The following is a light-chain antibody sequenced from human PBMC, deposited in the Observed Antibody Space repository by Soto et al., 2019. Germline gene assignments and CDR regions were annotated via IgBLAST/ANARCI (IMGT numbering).Light chain of an antibody. CDR2: GNN. V-gene: IGLV1-40*01. Sequence: QSVLTQPPSVSGAPGQRVTISCTGSSSNIGAGHDVHWYQQVPGTAPKLLIYGNNNRPSGVPDRFSGSKSGTSASLAITGLQTEDEADYYCQSYDSSLRVFGGGTKVTVL. CDR3: QSYDSSLRV. CDR1: SSNIGAGHD. J-gene: IGLJ2*01.